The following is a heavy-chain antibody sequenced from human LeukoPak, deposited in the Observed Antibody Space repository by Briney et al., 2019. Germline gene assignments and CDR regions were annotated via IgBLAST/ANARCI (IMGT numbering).Heavy chain of an antibody. V-gene: IGHV3-23*01. CDR3: ARVQYGYLSGNYRTMFDF. J-gene: IGHJ4*02. CDR1: GFTFSSYA. Sequence: PGGSLRLSCAASGFTFSSYAMSWVRQAPGKGLEWVSTISGSGNRTYYANSVKGRFTLSRDKSKNTVYLQMNSLRVEETAVYYCARVQYGYLSGNYRTMFDFWGQGSLVTVSP. D-gene: IGHD3-10*01. CDR2: ISGSGNRT.